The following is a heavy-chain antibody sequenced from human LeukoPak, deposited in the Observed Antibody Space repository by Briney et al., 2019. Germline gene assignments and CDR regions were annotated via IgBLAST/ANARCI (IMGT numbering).Heavy chain of an antibody. CDR2: INHSGST. D-gene: IGHD2-2*02. CDR1: GGSFSGYY. J-gene: IGHJ4*02. Sequence: SETLSLTCAVYGGSFSGYYWSWIRQPPGKGLEWIGEINHSGSTNYNPPLKSRVTISVDTSKNQFSLKLSSVTAADTAVYYCARQLSVVVPAAIWGYWGQGTLVTVSS. CDR3: ARQLSVVVPAAIWGY. V-gene: IGHV4-34*01.